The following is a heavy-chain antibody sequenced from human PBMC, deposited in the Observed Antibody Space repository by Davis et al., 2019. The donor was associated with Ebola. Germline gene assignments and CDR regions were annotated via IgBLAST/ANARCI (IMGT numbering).Heavy chain of an antibody. J-gene: IGHJ6*03. V-gene: IGHV4-59*08. CDR1: GGSINSYY. CDR2: IYSSGTA. CDR3: ARHERYYYMDV. Sequence: PGGSLRLSCTVSGGSINSYYWSWIRQTPGKGLGWIGYIYSSGTAIYNPSLKSRVTMSVDPPKNQFSLRLSSVTAADTAVYYCARHERYYYMDVWGKGTTVTVSS.